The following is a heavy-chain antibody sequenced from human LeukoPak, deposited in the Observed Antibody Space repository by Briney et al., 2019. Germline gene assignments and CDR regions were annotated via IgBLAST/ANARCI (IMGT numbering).Heavy chain of an antibody. CDR2: ISSSSSYI. CDR3: AGERYCSGGSCYFPGFDY. D-gene: IGHD2-15*01. V-gene: IGHV3-21*01. CDR1: GFTFSSYS. Sequence: GGSLRLSCAASGFTFSSYSMNWVRQAPGKGLEWVSSISSSSSYIYYADSVKGRFTISRDNAKNSLYLQMNSLRAEDTAAYYCAGERYCSGGSCYFPGFDYWGQGTLVTVSS. J-gene: IGHJ4*02.